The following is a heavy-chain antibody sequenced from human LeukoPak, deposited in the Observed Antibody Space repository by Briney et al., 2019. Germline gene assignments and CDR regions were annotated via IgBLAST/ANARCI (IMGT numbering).Heavy chain of an antibody. V-gene: IGHV1-69*04. Sequence: SVKVSCKASGGTFSSYAISWVRQAPGQGLEWMGRIIPILGIANYAQKFQGRVTITADKSTSTAYMELSSLRSGDTAVYYCARDDSYGYDYWGQGTLVTVSS. CDR2: IIPILGIA. D-gene: IGHD5-18*01. CDR1: GGTFSSYA. CDR3: ARDDSYGYDY. J-gene: IGHJ4*02.